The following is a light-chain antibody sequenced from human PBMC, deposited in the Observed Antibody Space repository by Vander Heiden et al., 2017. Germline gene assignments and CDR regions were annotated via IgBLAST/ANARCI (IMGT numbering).Light chain of an antibody. Sequence: DIQMTQSPSSLSASVGDRVTITCRASQSISSYLNWYQQEPGKAPKLLIYAASSLQSGVPSRFSATGYGTDFTLTISSLQPEDFATYYCQQSYSTLAYTFGQGTRLEIK. CDR2: AAS. CDR1: QSISSY. V-gene: IGKV1-39*01. CDR3: QQSYSTLAYT. J-gene: IGKJ2*01.